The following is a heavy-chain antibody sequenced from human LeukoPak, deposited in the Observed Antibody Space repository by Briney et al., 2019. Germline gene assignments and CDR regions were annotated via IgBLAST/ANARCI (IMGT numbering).Heavy chain of an antibody. CDR2: IYWNDDK. Sequence: SGPTLVKPTQRLTLTCTFSGLSLITSGVGVGWIRQPPGKALEWLADIYWNDDKRYSPSLKSRLTITKDTSKNQVVLTMTNMDPVDTATYYCARTAIFGMLIAFDYWGQGTLVTVSS. D-gene: IGHD3-3*01. CDR1: GLSLITSGVG. V-gene: IGHV2-5*01. J-gene: IGHJ4*02. CDR3: ARTAIFGMLIAFDY.